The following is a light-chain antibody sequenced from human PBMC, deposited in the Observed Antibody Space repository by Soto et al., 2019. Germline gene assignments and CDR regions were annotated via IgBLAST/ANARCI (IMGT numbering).Light chain of an antibody. Sequence: DIQMTQSPSSLSASVGDRDTIACRASQSISSYLNWYQQKPGKAPRLLIFGASNLQSGVPSTFSGSGSGTDFTLTITSLQPEDFATYYCQQSYSSPRTFGGGTKVEIK. CDR2: GAS. J-gene: IGKJ4*01. CDR1: QSISSY. CDR3: QQSYSSPRT. V-gene: IGKV1-39*01.